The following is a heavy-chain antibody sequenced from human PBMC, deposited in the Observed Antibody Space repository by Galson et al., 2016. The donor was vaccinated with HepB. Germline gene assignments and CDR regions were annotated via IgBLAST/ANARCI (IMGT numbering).Heavy chain of an antibody. CDR3: ARGHTSGHYFNVGGGYFDY. D-gene: IGHD3-22*01. CDR1: GYTFSSYG. J-gene: IGHJ4*02. CDR2: ISAYNANT. V-gene: IGHV1-18*01. Sequence: SVKVSCKASGYTFSSYGISWVRQAPGQGLEWMWWISAYNANTHYAKKLQGRVTMTTDTSKSTAYMELRSLRSDDTAVYYCARGHTSGHYFNVGGGYFDYWGQGILVTVSS.